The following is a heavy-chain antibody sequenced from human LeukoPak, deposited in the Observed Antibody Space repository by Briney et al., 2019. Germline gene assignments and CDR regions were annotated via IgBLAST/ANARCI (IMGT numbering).Heavy chain of an antibody. D-gene: IGHD3-10*01. J-gene: IGHJ6*03. CDR2: IYHSGST. V-gene: IGHV4-4*02. CDR1: GGSISSSNW. Sequence: SETLSLTCAVSGGSISSSNWWSWVRQPPGKGLEWIGEIYHSGSTNYNPSLKSRVTISVDKSKNQFSLKLSSVTAADTAVYYCARRGFGPYYYYYYMDVWGKGTTVTVSS. CDR3: ARRGFGPYYYYYYMDV.